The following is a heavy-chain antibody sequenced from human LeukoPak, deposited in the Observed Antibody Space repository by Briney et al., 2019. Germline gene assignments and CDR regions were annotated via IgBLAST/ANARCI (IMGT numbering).Heavy chain of an antibody. D-gene: IGHD3-22*01. CDR3: ARVDSSGYYQY. J-gene: IGHJ4*02. CDR1: GGTFSSYA. Sequence: SVKVSCKASGGTFSSYAISWVRQAPGQRLEWMGRIIPILGIANYAQKFQGRVTITADKSTSTAYMELSSLRSEDTAVYYCARVDSSGYYQYWGQGTLVTVSS. CDR2: IIPILGIA. V-gene: IGHV1-69*04.